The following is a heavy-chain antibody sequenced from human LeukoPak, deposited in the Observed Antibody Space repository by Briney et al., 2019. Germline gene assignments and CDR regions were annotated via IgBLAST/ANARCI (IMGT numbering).Heavy chain of an antibody. V-gene: IGHV4-34*01. D-gene: IGHD4-11*01. CDR3: ASLYGITVTTDY. J-gene: IGHJ4*02. Sequence: PSETQSLTCAVYGGSFSGYYWSWIRQPPGKGLEWIGEINHSGSTNYNPSLKSRVTISVDTSKNQFSLKLSSVTAADTAVYYCASLYGITVTTDYWGQGTLVTVSS. CDR1: GGSFSGYY. CDR2: INHSGST.